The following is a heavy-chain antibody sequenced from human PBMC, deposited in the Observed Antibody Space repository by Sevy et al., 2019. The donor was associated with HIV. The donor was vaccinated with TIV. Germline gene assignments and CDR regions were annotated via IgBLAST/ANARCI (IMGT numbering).Heavy chain of an antibody. CDR2: IKSEFDGGAI. CDR1: GVTFSSAW. D-gene: IGHD5-12*01. V-gene: IGHV3-15*01. Sequence: GGSLRLSCTASGVTFSSAWMSWVRQAPGKGLEWVGRIKSEFDGGAIDYAAPVKGRLTISREDSKNTVYLQMNSLKTEDTAVYYRMTDPAYRGYDEEVINYYFYGMDVWGQGITVTVSS. J-gene: IGHJ6*02. CDR3: MTDPAYRGYDEEVINYYFYGMDV.